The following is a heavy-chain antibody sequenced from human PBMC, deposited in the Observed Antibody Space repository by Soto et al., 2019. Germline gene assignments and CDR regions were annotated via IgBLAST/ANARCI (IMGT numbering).Heavy chain of an antibody. Sequence: GASVKVSCKASGGTFSSYAISWVRQAPGQGLEWMGGITPIFGTANYAQKFQGRVTITADESTSTAYMELSSLRSEDTAVYYCATPMVAATPQNYFDYWGQGTLVTVSS. D-gene: IGHD2-15*01. V-gene: IGHV1-69*13. CDR3: ATPMVAATPQNYFDY. CDR1: GGTFSSYA. J-gene: IGHJ4*02. CDR2: ITPIFGTA.